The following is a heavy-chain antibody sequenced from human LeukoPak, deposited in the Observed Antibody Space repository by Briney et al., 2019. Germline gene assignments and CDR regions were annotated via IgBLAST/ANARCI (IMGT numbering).Heavy chain of an antibody. CDR3: AKDIIRIAEPGTRGFDY. Sequence: GGSLRLSCAASGFIFNDYGMHWVRQAPGKGLEWVSFISGNGGSTYYADSLKGRFTISRDNSKSSLYLQMNSLRPEDTALYYCAKDIIRIAEPGTRGFDYWGQGTLVTVSS. CDR2: ISGNGGST. V-gene: IGHV3-43*02. CDR1: GFIFNDYG. J-gene: IGHJ4*02. D-gene: IGHD6-13*01.